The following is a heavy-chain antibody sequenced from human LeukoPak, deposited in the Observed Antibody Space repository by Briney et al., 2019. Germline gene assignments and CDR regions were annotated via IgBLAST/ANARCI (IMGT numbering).Heavy chain of an antibody. V-gene: IGHV4-34*01. CDR3: ARVAAAGTEEFDY. CDR2: INHSGST. D-gene: IGHD6-13*01. Sequence: PLETLSLTCAVYGGSFSGYYWSWIRQPPAKGLELIGEINHSGSTNYNPSLKSRVTISVDTSKNQFSLKLSSVTAADTAVYYCARVAAAGTEEFDYWGQGTLVTVSS. CDR1: GGSFSGYY. J-gene: IGHJ4*02.